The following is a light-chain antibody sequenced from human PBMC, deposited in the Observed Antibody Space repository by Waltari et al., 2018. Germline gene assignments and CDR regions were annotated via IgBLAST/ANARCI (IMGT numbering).Light chain of an antibody. Sequence: DIQMTQSPSSLSASVGDRVTITCRASQSISSHLNWYQQKQGKAPRLLIYAASSLQSGVPSRFSGSGSGTDFTLTISSLQPEDFAIYYCQQSYTTSWTFGQGTKVEIK. J-gene: IGKJ1*01. CDR2: AAS. V-gene: IGKV1-39*01. CDR1: QSISSH. CDR3: QQSYTTSWT.